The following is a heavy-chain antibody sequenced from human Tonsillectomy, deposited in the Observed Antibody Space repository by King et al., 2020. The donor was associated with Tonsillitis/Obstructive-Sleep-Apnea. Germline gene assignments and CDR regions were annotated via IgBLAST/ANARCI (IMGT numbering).Heavy chain of an antibody. CDR2: IIPIFGTA. J-gene: IGHJ4*02. Sequence: VQLVETGAEVKKPGSSVKVSCKASGGTFSSYAISWVRQAPGQGLEWMGGIIPIFGTANYAQKFQGRVTITADESTSTAYMELSSLRSEDTAVYYCARGPSPTVTTSHFDYWGQGTLVTVSS. CDR1: GGTFSSYA. V-gene: IGHV1-69*01. D-gene: IGHD4-11*01. CDR3: ARGPSPTVTTSHFDY.